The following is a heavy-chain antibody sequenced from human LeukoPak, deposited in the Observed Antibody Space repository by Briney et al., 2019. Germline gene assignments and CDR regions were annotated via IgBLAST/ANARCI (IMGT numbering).Heavy chain of an antibody. CDR2: INPNSGGT. D-gene: IGHD2-2*01. CDR1: GYTFTGYY. J-gene: IGHJ6*03. V-gene: IGHV1-2*02. Sequence: ASVKVSCEASGYTFTGYYMHWVRQAPGQGLEWMGWINPNSGGTNYAQKFQGRVTMTRDTSISTAYMELSRLRSDDTAVYYCARTGCSSTSCYGAGYYYYMDVWGKGTTVTVSS. CDR3: ARTGCSSTSCYGAGYYYYMDV.